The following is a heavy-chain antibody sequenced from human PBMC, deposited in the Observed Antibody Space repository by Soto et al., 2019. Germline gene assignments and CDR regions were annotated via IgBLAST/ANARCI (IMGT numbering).Heavy chain of an antibody. CDR1: GFTFSSYA. Sequence: QVQLVESGGGVVEPGRSLRLSCAASGFTFSSYAMHWVRQAPGKGLEWVAVISHDGSITYYSDSVKGRFTMSRDNSNNTLFLQMRSLRSADTAIYSCAKDGYWESHFYYFMDLWGRGTTVTVSS. J-gene: IGHJ6*03. V-gene: IGHV3-30*15. D-gene: IGHD3-16*01. CDR2: ISHDGSIT. CDR3: AKDGYWESHFYYFMDL.